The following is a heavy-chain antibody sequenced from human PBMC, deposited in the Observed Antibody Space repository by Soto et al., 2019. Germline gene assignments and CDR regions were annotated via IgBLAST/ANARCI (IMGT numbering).Heavy chain of an antibody. CDR2: IYYSGST. CDR3: ARDLWYCSGGSCQTSSFDP. Sequence: SQTLSLTCTVSGGSISSYYWSWLRQPPGKGLEWIGYIYYSGSTNYNPSLKSRVTISVDTSKNQFSLKLSSVTAADTAVYYCARDLWYCSGGSCQTSSFDPWGQGTLVTVSS. V-gene: IGHV4-59*01. CDR1: GGSISSYY. D-gene: IGHD2-15*01. J-gene: IGHJ5*02.